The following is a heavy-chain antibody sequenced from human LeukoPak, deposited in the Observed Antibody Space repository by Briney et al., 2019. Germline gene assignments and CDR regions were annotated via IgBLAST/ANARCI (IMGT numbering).Heavy chain of an antibody. CDR3: ARDSRSSGQNDAFDI. D-gene: IGHD6-19*01. CDR1: GYTFTSYY. J-gene: IGHJ3*02. V-gene: IGHV1-46*04. Sequence: WASVKVSCKASGYTFTSYYMHWVRQAPGQGREWMGIINPIGGSTSYAQKLQGRVTMTRDTSTSTVYMELSSLRSEDTAVYYCARDSRSSGQNDAFDIWGQGTMVTVSS. CDR2: INPIGGST.